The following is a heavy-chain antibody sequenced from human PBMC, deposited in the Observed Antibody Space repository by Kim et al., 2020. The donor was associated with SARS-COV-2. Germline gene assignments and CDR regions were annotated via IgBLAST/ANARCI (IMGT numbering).Heavy chain of an antibody. V-gene: IGHV1-2*02. CDR2: INPNSGGT. Sequence: ASVKVSCKASGYTFTGYYMHWVRQAPGQGLEWMGWINPNSGGTNYAQKFQGRVTMTRDTSISTAYMELSRLRSDDTAVYYCARGDIVVVPAATRFDYWGQGTLVTVSS. D-gene: IGHD2-2*01. J-gene: IGHJ4*02. CDR3: ARGDIVVVPAATRFDY. CDR1: GYTFTGYY.